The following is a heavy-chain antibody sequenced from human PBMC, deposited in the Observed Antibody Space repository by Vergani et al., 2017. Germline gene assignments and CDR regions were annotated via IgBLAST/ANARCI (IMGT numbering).Heavy chain of an antibody. D-gene: IGHD5-12*01. CDR2: FIPIFGTA. Sequence: QVQLVQSGAEVKKPGSSVKVSSKPSLGPFRLFPISCLRPAPAPALDWLGGFIPIFGTANYAQKFQGRVTITAEESTSTAYMELSSLRSEDTAVYYCYIVATRFDYWGQGTLVTVSS. V-gene: IGHV1-69*12. CDR3: YIVATRFDY. J-gene: IGHJ4*02. CDR1: LGPFRLFP.